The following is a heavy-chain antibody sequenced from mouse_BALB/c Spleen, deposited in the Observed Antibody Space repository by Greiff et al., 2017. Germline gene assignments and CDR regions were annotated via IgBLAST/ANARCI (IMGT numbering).Heavy chain of an antibody. CDR2: ISYSGST. V-gene: IGHV3-2*02. J-gene: IGHJ3*01. Sequence: EVKLVESGPGLVKPSQSLSLTCTVTGYSITSDYAWNWIRQFPGNKLEWMGYISYSGSTSYNPSLKSRISITRDTSKNQFFLQLNSVTTEDTATYYCARGSFAYWGQGTLVTVSA. CDR1: GYSITSDYA. CDR3: ARGSFAY.